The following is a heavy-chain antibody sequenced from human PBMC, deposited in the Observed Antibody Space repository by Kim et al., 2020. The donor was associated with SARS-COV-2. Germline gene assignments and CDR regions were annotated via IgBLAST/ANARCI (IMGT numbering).Heavy chain of an antibody. CDR1: GFTFSSYS. J-gene: IGHJ6*02. D-gene: IGHD3-10*01. CDR3: ARDGLLWFGELFDYYYGMDV. V-gene: IGHV3-48*02. CDR2: ISSSSSTI. Sequence: GGSLRRSCAASGFTFSSYSMNWVRQAPGKGLEWVSYISSSSSTIYYADSVKGRFTISRDNAKNSLYLQMNSLRDEDTAVYYCARDGLLWFGELFDYYYGMDVWGQGTTVTVSS.